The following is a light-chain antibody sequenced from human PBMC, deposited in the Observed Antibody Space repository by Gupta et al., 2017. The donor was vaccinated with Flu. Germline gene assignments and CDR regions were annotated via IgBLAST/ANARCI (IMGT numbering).Light chain of an antibody. Sequence: QSVLTQPPSVSAAPGEKVTVSCSGSSSNIGRNYVSWYQQLPGTAPKLLIYDNDKRPSGIPDRFSGSKSGTSATLGITGLQTGDEADYYCGTWDSRLSTGMFGGGTKLTVL. CDR3: GTWDSRLSTGM. CDR1: SSNIGRNY. CDR2: DND. J-gene: IGLJ3*02. V-gene: IGLV1-51*01.